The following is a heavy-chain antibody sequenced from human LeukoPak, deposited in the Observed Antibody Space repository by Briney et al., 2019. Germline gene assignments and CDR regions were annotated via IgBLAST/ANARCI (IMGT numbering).Heavy chain of an antibody. CDR1: GYTFTNYG. D-gene: IGHD3-10*01. CDR2: ISGYNGET. V-gene: IGHV1-18*01. CDR3: ARYLSRSGKFDY. J-gene: IGHJ4*02. Sequence: ASVKVSCKASGYTFTNYGITWVRQAPGQGLEWMGWISGYNGETNSAQKLQGRVTMTTDPSTSTAYMELRSLRSDDTAGYYCARYLSRSGKFDYWGQGTLVTVSS.